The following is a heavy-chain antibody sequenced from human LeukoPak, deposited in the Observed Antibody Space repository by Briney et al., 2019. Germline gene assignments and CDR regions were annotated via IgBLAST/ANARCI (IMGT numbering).Heavy chain of an antibody. CDR3: ARSVTMVRSYYQYYGMDV. D-gene: IGHD3-10*01. Sequence: GSSVTVSCKARGYTFTSYYMHWVRPAPGQGLEWMGIINPTGGSTSYAQRFQGRVTMTRDTSTSTVYMELYSLRSEDTAVYYCARSVTMVRSYYQYYGMDVWGQGTTV. CDR1: GYTFTSYY. V-gene: IGHV1-46*01. J-gene: IGHJ6*02. CDR2: INPTGGST.